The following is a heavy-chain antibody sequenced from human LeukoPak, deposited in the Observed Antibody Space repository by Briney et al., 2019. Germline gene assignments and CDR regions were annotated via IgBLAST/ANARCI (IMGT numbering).Heavy chain of an antibody. D-gene: IGHD2-2*01. Sequence: SETLSLTCTVSGGSISSYYWSWIRQPAGKGLEWIGRIYTSGSTNYNPSLKSRVTMSVDTSKNQFSLKLSSVTAADTAVYYCAREGPVVVPAAITGYYYYYVDVWGKGTTVTVSS. CDR3: AREGPVVVPAAITGYYYYYVDV. CDR2: IYTSGST. CDR1: GGSISSYY. V-gene: IGHV4-4*07. J-gene: IGHJ6*03.